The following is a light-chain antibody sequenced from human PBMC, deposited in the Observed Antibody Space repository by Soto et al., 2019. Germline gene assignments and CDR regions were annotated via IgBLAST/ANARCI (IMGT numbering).Light chain of an antibody. J-gene: IGLJ3*02. V-gene: IGLV2-14*01. CDR1: SSDVAGYDY. CDR2: EVS. CDR3: TSYTTRGTWV. Sequence: QSALTQPASVSASPGQSITISCTGTSSDVAGYDYVSWYQQHPGKAPKLMIYEVSNRPSGVSNRFSGSKSGNTASLTISGLQAEDEADYYCTSYTTRGTWVFGGGTKLTVL.